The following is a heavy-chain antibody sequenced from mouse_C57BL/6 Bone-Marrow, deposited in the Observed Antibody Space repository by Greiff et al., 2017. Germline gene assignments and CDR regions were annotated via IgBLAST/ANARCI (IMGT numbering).Heavy chain of an antibody. CDR3: ARGLGRFAY. Sequence: VQLQEPGAELVRPGTSVKLSCKASGYTFTSYWMHWVKQRPGQGLEWIGVIDPSDSYTNYNQKFKGKATLTADTSSSTAYMQLSSLTSEDSAVYYCARGLGRFAYWGQGTLVTVSA. CDR2: IDPSDSYT. J-gene: IGHJ3*01. D-gene: IGHD4-1*01. V-gene: IGHV1-59*01. CDR1: GYTFTSYW.